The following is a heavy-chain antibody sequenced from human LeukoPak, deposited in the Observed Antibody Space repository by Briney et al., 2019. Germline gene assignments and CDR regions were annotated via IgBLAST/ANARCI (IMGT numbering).Heavy chain of an antibody. CDR1: GFTLSNYG. CDR3: ARLGYGCGGWYFDY. CDR2: IRHDESNK. J-gene: IGHJ4*02. V-gene: IGHV3-33*01. D-gene: IGHD6-19*01. Sequence: PGRSLRLSCAASGFTLSNYGMHWLRQAPGKGLEGGAGIRHDESNKYFTDSVNGRFTISRDSSKNTMYLQMNSLRPEDTAVYYCARLGYGCGGWYFDYWGQGPLVTVSS.